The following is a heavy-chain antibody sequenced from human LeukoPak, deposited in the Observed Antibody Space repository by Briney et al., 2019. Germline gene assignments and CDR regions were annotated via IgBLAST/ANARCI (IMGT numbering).Heavy chain of an antibody. Sequence: GGSLRLSCAASGFTVSSNYMSWVRQAPGKGLEWVSVIYSGGSTYYADSVKGRFTISRDNSKNTLYLQMNSLRAEDTAVYYCASSRGYSYGPDYWGQGTLVTASS. CDR3: ASSRGYSYGPDY. V-gene: IGHV3-66*01. CDR2: IYSGGST. D-gene: IGHD5-18*01. CDR1: GFTVSSNY. J-gene: IGHJ4*02.